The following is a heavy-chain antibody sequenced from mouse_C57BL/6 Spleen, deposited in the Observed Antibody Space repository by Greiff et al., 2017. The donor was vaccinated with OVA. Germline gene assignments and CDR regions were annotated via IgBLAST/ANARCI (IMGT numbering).Heavy chain of an antibody. CDR2: ISYSGST. Sequence: EVKVVESGPGMVKPSQSLSLTCTVTGYSITSGYDWHWIRHFPGNKLEWMGYISYSGSTNYNPSLKSRISITHDTSKNHFFLKLNSVTTEDTATYYCARDRDDYAMDYWGQGTSVTVSS. CDR3: ARDRDDYAMDY. V-gene: IGHV3-1*01. D-gene: IGHD3-3*01. J-gene: IGHJ4*01. CDR1: GYSITSGYD.